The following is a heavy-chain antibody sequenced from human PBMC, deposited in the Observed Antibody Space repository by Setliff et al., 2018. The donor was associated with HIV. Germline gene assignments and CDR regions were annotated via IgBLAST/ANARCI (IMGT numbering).Heavy chain of an antibody. J-gene: IGHJ2*01. CDR3: VRESSSSSRITDWFFDL. CDR2: INYSGST. D-gene: IGHD6-13*01. Sequence: LSLTCAVYVGSFSGHYWSWIRQPPGKGLEWIGEINYSGSTNYNPSLKSRVTISVDTSKNQFSLKLTSVTAADTAIYYCVRESSSSSRITDWFFDLWGRGTPVTVS. V-gene: IGHV4-34*01. CDR1: VGSFSGHY.